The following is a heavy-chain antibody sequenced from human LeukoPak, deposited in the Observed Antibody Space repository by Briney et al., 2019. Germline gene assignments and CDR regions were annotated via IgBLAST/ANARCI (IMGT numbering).Heavy chain of an antibody. CDR2: IIPIFGTA. V-gene: IGHV1-69*06. CDR3: ARAGVRGYNYYYYYMDV. CDR1: GGTFSSYA. J-gene: IGHJ6*03. Sequence: VASVKVSCKASGGTFSSYAISWVRQAPGQGLEWMGGIIPIFGTANYAQKFQGRVTITADKSTSTAYMELSSLRSEDTAVYYCARAGVRGYNYYYYYMDVWGKGTTVTISS. D-gene: IGHD5-18*01.